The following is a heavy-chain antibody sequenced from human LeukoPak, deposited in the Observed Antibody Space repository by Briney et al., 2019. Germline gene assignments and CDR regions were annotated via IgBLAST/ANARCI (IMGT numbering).Heavy chain of an antibody. V-gene: IGHV3-53*01. CDR2: IYSGGST. J-gene: IGHJ6*02. D-gene: IGHD5-24*01. CDR1: GFTVSSNY. Sequence: GGSLRLSCAASGFTVSSNYMTWVRQAPGKGLEWVSGIYSGGSTDYADSVKGRFTISRDKSNNTVYVQMSSLRTEDTAVYYCASGSKDDYYYGMDVWGQGTTVTVSS. CDR3: ASGSKDDYYYGMDV.